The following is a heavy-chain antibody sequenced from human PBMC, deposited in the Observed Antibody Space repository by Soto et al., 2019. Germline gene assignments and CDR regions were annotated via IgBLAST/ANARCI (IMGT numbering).Heavy chain of an antibody. CDR3: ASPGYYDFWSDYLDY. Sequence: PGGSLRLSCAASGFTFSSYAMSWVRQAPGKGLEWVSAISGSGGSTYYADSVKGRFTISRDNSKNTLYLQMNSLRAEDTAVYYCASPGYYDFWSDYLDYWGQGTLVTVSS. D-gene: IGHD3-3*01. V-gene: IGHV3-23*01. CDR2: ISGSGGST. CDR1: GFTFSSYA. J-gene: IGHJ4*02.